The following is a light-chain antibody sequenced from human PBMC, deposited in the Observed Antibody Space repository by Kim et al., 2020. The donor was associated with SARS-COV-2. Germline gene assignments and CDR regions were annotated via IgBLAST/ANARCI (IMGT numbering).Light chain of an antibody. V-gene: IGKV1-39*01. Sequence: DIQMTQSPSSLSASVGDRVTITCRTTQSISSHLNWYQQKPGRAPKLLISAASTLQGGVPSRFSGSGSETDFTLTISILQPEDFATYFCQQSYITPFTFGPGTKVDIK. CDR2: AAS. CDR3: QQSYITPFT. J-gene: IGKJ3*01. CDR1: QSISSH.